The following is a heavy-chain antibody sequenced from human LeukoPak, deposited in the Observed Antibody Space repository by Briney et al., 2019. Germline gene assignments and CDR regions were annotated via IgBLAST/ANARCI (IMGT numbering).Heavy chain of an antibody. CDR3: ARAGVMVRGYSYGTFDY. CDR2: ISYDGSNK. Sequence: GGSLRLSCAASGFTFSSYAMHWVRQAPGKGLEWVAVISYDGSNKYYADSVKGRFTISRNNSKNTLYLQMNSLRAEDTAVYYCARAGVMVRGYSYGTFDYWGQGTLVTVSS. J-gene: IGHJ4*02. CDR1: GFTFSSYA. V-gene: IGHV3-30*04. D-gene: IGHD5-18*01.